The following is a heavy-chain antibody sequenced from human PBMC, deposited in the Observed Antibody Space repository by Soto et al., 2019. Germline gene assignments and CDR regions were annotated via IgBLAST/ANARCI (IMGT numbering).Heavy chain of an antibody. CDR1: GYIFVTYG. Sequence: ASVKVSCKTSGYIFVTYGISWVRQAPGQGLEWMGRISPYNGNTNYAHNLQGRVTMTTDTSTSTAYMELRSLRSDDTAVYYCVRDLDGSGSYYTHHCGPGTQLTVSS. CDR2: ISPYNGNT. J-gene: IGHJ5*02. CDR3: VRDLDGSGSYYTHH. V-gene: IGHV1-18*01. D-gene: IGHD3-10*01.